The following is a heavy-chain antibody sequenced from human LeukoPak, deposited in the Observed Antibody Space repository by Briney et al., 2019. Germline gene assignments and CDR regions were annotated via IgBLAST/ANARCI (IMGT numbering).Heavy chain of an antibody. J-gene: IGHJ3*02. Sequence: GGSLRLSCAASGFTLSTYDMHWVRQVTGEALEWVSMIYVAGNTYYTGSVKGRFTISRGNAKNSLYLQMHGLTAGDTAVYYCAREMSGSNDAFDIWGPGTMVTVSS. CDR1: GFTLSTYD. V-gene: IGHV3-13*01. CDR3: AREMSGSNDAFDI. CDR2: IYVAGNT. D-gene: IGHD3-10*01.